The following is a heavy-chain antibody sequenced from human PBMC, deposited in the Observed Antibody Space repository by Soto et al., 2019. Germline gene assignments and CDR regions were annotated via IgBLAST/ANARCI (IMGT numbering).Heavy chain of an antibody. CDR1: GFIFRNYA. CDR3: SSPSCLTVTGPAY. Sequence: EVHLLESGGGVVQPGGSLRLSCAASGFIFRNYAMSWVRQAPGQGLEWVSAMGGNGADTYYADSVKGRFTISRDNSKNTLYLQMNSLRAEDTAGYFCSSPSCLTVTGPAYWGQGTLVTVSS. CDR2: MGGNGADT. J-gene: IGHJ4*02. V-gene: IGHV3-23*01. D-gene: IGHD6-19*01.